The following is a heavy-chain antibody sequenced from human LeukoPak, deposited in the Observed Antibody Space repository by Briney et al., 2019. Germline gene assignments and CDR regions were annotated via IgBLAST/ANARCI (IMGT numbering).Heavy chain of an antibody. V-gene: IGHV3-21*01. Sequence: GGSLRLSCAASGFTFSSYSMNWVRQAPGKGPEWVSSISSSSSYIYYADSVKGRFTISRDNAKNSLYLQMNSLRAGDTAVYYCARDYSSPGNFDYWGQGTLVTVSS. CDR2: ISSSSSYI. D-gene: IGHD6-13*01. J-gene: IGHJ4*02. CDR1: GFTFSSYS. CDR3: ARDYSSPGNFDY.